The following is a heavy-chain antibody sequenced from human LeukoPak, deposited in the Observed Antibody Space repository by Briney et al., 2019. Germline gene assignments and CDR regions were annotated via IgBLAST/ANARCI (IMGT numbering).Heavy chain of an antibody. CDR3: ARRNYGDYSRGRAFDI. V-gene: IGHV4-38-2*02. CDR1: GYSISSGYY. J-gene: IGHJ3*02. Sequence: SETLSLTCTVSGYSISSGYYWGWIRQPPGKGLEWIGSIYHSGSTYYSPSLKSRVTISVDTSKNQFSLKLSSVTAADTAVYYCARRNYGDYSRGRAFDIWGQGTMVTVSS. D-gene: IGHD4-17*01. CDR2: IYHSGST.